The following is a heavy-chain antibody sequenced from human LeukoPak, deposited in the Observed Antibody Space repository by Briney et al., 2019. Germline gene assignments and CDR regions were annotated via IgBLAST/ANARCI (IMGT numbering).Heavy chain of an antibody. CDR2: INPNSGGT. CDR3: ARDLSGTMVRGVLDY. Sequence: ASVKVSCKASGGTFSSYAISWVRQAPGQGLEWMGWINPNSGGTNYAQKFQGRVTMTRDTSISTAYMELSRLRSDDTAVYYCARDLSGTMVRGVLDYWGQGTLVTVSS. J-gene: IGHJ4*02. V-gene: IGHV1-2*02. D-gene: IGHD3-10*01. CDR1: GGTFSSYA.